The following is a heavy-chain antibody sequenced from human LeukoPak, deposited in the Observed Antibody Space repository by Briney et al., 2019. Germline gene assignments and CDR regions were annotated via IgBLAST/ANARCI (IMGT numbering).Heavy chain of an antibody. CDR3: ARAGIVGAYDAFDI. Sequence: PGGSLRLSCAASGFTFSSYDMHWVRQATGKGLEWVSAIGTAGDTYYPGSVKGRFTISRENAKNSLYLQMNSLRAGDTAVYYCARAGIVGAYDAFDIWGQGTMVTVSS. CDR2: IGTAGDT. D-gene: IGHD1-26*01. J-gene: IGHJ3*02. CDR1: GFTFSSYD. V-gene: IGHV3-13*01.